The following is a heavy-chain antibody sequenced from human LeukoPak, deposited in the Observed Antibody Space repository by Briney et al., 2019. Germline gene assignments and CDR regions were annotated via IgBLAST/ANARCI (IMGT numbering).Heavy chain of an antibody. CDR3: ARAAVGYYDSSGYYSFDY. CDR2: IIPIFGTA. J-gene: IGHJ4*02. D-gene: IGHD3-22*01. Sequence: SVKVSCKASGGTFSSYAISWVRQAPGQGLEWMGRIIPIFGTANYAQKFQGRVTITTDESTSTAYMELSSLRSEDTAVYYCARAAVGYYDSSGYYSFDYWGQGTLVTVSS. V-gene: IGHV1-69*05. CDR1: GGTFSSYA.